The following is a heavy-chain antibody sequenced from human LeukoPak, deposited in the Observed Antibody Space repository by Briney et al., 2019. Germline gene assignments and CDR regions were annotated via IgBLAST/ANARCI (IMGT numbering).Heavy chain of an antibody. CDR3: ARVGEHNWFDP. D-gene: IGHD1-26*01. CDR2: IYYSGST. V-gene: IGHV4-59*12. J-gene: IGHJ5*02. Sequence: SETLSLTCTVSGGSISSYYWSWIRQPPGKGLEWIGYIYYSGSTNYNPSLKSRVTMSVDTSKNQFSLKLSSVTAADTAVYYCARVGEHNWFDPWGQGTLVTVSS. CDR1: GGSISSYY.